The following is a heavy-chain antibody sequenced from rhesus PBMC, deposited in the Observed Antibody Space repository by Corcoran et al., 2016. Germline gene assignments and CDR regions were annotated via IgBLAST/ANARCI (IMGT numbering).Heavy chain of an antibody. Sequence: QVQLQESGPGLVKPSETLSLTCTVSGGSISDSYYWNWIRRVPGKGLEWMGRIYGSGGSTSYNPSLKSRVTISKDTSKNQSSLKLTSVTAADTAVYYCARDPNSNYVGGLDSWGQGVVVTVSS. D-gene: IGHD1-26*01. CDR1: GGSISDSYY. CDR2: IYGSGGST. V-gene: IGHV4-147*01. CDR3: ARDPNSNYVGGLDS. J-gene: IGHJ6*01.